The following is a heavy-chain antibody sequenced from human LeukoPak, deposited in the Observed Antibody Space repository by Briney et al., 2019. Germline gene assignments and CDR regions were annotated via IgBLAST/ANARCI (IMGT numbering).Heavy chain of an antibody. CDR2: IYHSGST. J-gene: IGHJ5*02. CDR1: GGSISSSNW. D-gene: IGHD6-6*01. Sequence: SETLSLTCAVSGGSISSSNWWSWVRQPPGKGLEWIGEIYHSGSTNYNPSLKSRVTISVDKSKNQFSLKLSSVTAADTAVYYCARAVFSARPDFRLWIWFDPWGQGTLVTVSS. V-gene: IGHV4-4*02. CDR3: ARAVFSARPDFRLWIWFDP.